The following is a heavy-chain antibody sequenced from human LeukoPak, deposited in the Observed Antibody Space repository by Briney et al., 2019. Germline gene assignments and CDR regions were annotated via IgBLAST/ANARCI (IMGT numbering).Heavy chain of an antibody. Sequence: GGSLRLFCAAYGFTFSSYAMSWVRQAPGKGLEWVSAISGSGGSTYYADSVKGPFTISRDNSKNTLYLQMNSRRAEDTAVYYCAKGAGSSWYDYWGQGTLVTVSS. D-gene: IGHD6-13*01. J-gene: IGHJ4*02. CDR3: AKGAGSSWYDY. V-gene: IGHV3-23*01. CDR2: ISGSGGST. CDR1: GFTFSSYA.